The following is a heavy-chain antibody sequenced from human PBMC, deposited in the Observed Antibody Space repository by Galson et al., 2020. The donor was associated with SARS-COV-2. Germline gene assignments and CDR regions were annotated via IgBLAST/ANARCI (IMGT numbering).Heavy chain of an antibody. D-gene: IGHD3-3*01. J-gene: IGHJ4*02. CDR1: GFSLSTSGVG. V-gene: IGHV2-5*01. Sequence: ESGPTLVKPTQTLTLTCTFSGFSLSTSGVGVGWIRQPPGKALEWLALIYWNDDKRYSPSLKSRLTITKDTSKNQVVLTMTNMDPGDTATYYCARRSGYCLGQSSSFFFDYWGQGTLVTVSA. CDR2: IYWNDDK. CDR3: ARRSGYCLGQSSSFFFDY.